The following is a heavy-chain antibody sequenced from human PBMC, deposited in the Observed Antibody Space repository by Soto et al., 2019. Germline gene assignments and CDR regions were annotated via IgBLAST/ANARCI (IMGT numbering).Heavy chain of an antibody. J-gene: IGHJ4*02. CDR3: ARDSSYCSSTNCYQDY. V-gene: IGHV1-2*02. CDR2: TNPNSGGT. CDR1: GYTFTGYY. Sequence: GASVKVSCKASGYTFTGYYMHWVRQAPGQGLEWMGWTNPNSGGTNYAQKFQGRVTMTRDTSISTAYMELSRLRSDDTAVYYCARDSSYCSSTNCYQDYWGQGTLVTVSS. D-gene: IGHD2-2*01.